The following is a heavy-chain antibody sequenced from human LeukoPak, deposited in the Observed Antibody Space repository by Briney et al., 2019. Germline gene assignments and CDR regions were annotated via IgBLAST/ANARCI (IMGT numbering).Heavy chain of an antibody. D-gene: IGHD5-18*01. CDR1: GGSISSSSYY. J-gene: IGHJ6*03. V-gene: IGHV4-39*07. Sequence: KPSETLSLTCTVSGGSISSSSYYWGWIRQPPGKGLEWIGSIYYSGSTYYNPSLKSRVTISVDTSKNQFSLRLSSVTAADTAVYYCARAADTAMYYYYYMDVWGKGTTVTVSS. CDR3: ARAADTAMYYYYYMDV. CDR2: IYYSGST.